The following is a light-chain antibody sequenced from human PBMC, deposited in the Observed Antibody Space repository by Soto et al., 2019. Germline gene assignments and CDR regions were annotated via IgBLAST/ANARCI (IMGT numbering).Light chain of an antibody. CDR2: HAS. CDR3: QQFSSYPLT. CDR1: QTVRNKY. J-gene: IGKJ4*01. V-gene: IGKV3-20*01. Sequence: DILFMQCPCTLSLSPGERATLSWGASQTVRNKYLAWYQQKPGQAPRLLMYHASSRATGIPERFSGGGSGTDFTLTVSRLEPEDVEVYYCQQFSSYPLTCGGGTKVDIK.